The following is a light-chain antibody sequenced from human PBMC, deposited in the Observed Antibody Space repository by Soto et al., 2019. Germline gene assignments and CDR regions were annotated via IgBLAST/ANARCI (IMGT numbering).Light chain of an antibody. CDR1: HSVSSN. Sequence: EIVMTQSPATLSVSPGERATLSCRASHSVSSNLAWYQQKPGQAPRLLLYGASTRATGIPARFSGSGSGTEVTLTISSLQSEDFAVYYCQQYNNWPLTFGGGTKVEIK. CDR2: GAS. J-gene: IGKJ4*01. V-gene: IGKV3-15*01. CDR3: QQYNNWPLT.